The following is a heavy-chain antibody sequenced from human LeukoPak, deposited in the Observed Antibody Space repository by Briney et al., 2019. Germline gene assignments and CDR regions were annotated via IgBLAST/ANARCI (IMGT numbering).Heavy chain of an antibody. CDR1: GFIFSSYW. J-gene: IGHJ4*02. Sequence: GGSLRLSCAASGFIFSSYWMSWIRQAPGKGLEWVANIKQDGSEKYYVDSVKGRFTISRDNAKNSLYLQMNSLRAEDTAVYYCAKDPEYSSSSGVDYWGQGTLVTVSS. D-gene: IGHD6-6*01. CDR3: AKDPEYSSSSGVDY. V-gene: IGHV3-7*01. CDR2: IKQDGSEK.